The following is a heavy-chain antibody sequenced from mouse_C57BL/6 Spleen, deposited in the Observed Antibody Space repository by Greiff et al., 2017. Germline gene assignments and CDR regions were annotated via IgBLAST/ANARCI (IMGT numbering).Heavy chain of an antibody. CDR3: ARWTVYYFDY. CDR2: IDPSDSET. J-gene: IGHJ2*01. V-gene: IGHV1-52*01. CDR1: GYTFTSYW. Sequence: VQLQQPGAELVRPGSSVKLSCKASGYTFTSYWMHWVKQRPIQGLEWIGKIDPSDSETHYNQKFKDKATLTVDKSSSTAYMQLSSLTSEDAAVYYGARWTVYYFDYWGQGTTLTVSS.